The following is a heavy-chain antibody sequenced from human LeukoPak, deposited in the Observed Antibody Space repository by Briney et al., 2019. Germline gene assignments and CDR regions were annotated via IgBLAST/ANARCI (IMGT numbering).Heavy chain of an antibody. Sequence: GGSLRLSCAASGFTFSTYAMNWVRQAPGKGLEWVSSITSSSSYIYYADSVKGRFTISRDNAKNSLYLQMNSLRVEDTAVYYCARHVVAVGFDYWGQGTLVTVSS. CDR3: ARHVVAVGFDY. D-gene: IGHD3-22*01. CDR1: GFTFSTYA. CDR2: ITSSSSYI. V-gene: IGHV3-21*01. J-gene: IGHJ4*02.